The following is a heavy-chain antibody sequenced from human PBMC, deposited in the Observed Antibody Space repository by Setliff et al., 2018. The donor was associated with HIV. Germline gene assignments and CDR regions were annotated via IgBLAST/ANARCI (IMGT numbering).Heavy chain of an antibody. V-gene: IGHV6-1*01. CDR1: GDSVSSKSAA. J-gene: IGHJ6*03. D-gene: IGHD1-1*01. CDR3: ARGGDWDDNYYMDV. CDR2: TYYRSKWNS. Sequence: SQTLSLTCAISGDSVSSKSAAWNWLRQSSSRGLEWLGRTYYRSKWNSDYAPSVKSRVTINPDTSKNKFSLQLNSVTPEDTAVYYCARGGDWDDNYYMDVWGKGTTVTVS.